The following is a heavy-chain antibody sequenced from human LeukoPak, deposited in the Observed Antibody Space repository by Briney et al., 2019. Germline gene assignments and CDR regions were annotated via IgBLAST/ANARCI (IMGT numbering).Heavy chain of an antibody. CDR2: IFYSGTT. J-gene: IGHJ3*02. CDR3: AKAGPGITMIVWDAFDI. V-gene: IGHV4-59*01. D-gene: IGHD3-22*01. Sequence: SETLSLTCTVSGGSISSYYWSWIRQPPGRGLEWIGFIFYSGTTNYNPSLKSRVTISVDTSKNQFSLKLSSVTAADTAVYYCAKAGPGITMIVWDAFDIWGQGTMVTVSS. CDR1: GGSISSYY.